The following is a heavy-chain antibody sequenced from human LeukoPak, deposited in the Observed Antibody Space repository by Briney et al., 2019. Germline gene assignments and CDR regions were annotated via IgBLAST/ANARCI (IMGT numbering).Heavy chain of an antibody. D-gene: IGHD2-2*01. J-gene: IGHJ2*01. V-gene: IGHV3-23*01. CDR3: AREGCGSTSCSAYWSFDL. CDR2: ISGSGGST. CDR1: GFTFSSYG. Sequence: GGSLRLSCAASGFTFSSYGMSWVRQAPGKGLEWVSPISGSGGSTYYADSVKGRFTISRDNSKNMLSLQMNSLRVEDTAVYYCAREGCGSTSCSAYWSFDLWGRGTLVTVSS.